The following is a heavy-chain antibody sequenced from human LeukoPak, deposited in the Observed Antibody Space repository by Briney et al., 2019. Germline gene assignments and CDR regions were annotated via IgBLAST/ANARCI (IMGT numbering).Heavy chain of an antibody. CDR1: GGSISSGGYS. V-gene: IGHV4-30-2*01. D-gene: IGHD3-10*01. J-gene: IGHJ3*02. Sequence: SETLSLTCTVSGGSISSGGYSWSWIRQPPGKGLEWIGYIYHSGSTYYNPSLKSRVTISVDRSKNQFSLKLSSVTAADTAVYYCARAVLLWFGELSLDAFDIWGQGTMVTVSS. CDR3: ARAVLLWFGELSLDAFDI. CDR2: IYHSGST.